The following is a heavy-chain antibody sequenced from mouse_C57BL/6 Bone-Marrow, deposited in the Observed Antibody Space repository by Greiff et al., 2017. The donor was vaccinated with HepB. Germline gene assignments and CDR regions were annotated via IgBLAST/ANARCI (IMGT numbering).Heavy chain of an antibody. CDR2: ISSGGDYI. Sequence: EVQLQESGEGLVKPGGSLKLSCAASGFTFSSYAMSWVRQTPEKRLEWVAYISSGGDYIYYADTVKGRFTISRDNARNTLYLQMSSLKSEDTAMYYCTRERIYYYGSSYWYFDVWGTGTTVTVSS. CDR3: TRERIYYYGSSYWYFDV. V-gene: IGHV5-9-1*02. J-gene: IGHJ1*03. D-gene: IGHD1-1*01. CDR1: GFTFSSYA.